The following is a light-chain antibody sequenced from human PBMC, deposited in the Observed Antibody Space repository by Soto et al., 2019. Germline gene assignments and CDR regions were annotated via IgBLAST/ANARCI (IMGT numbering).Light chain of an antibody. V-gene: IGLV2-14*03. CDR1: ISDVGGYNY. CDR3: SSYTSSSTVV. CDR2: DVT. J-gene: IGLJ2*01. Sequence: QSALTQPASVSGSPGQSITISCSGTISDVGGYNYVTWYQHHPGKAPELMIYDVTNRPSGVPNRFSGSKSGNTASLTISGLQAEDEADYYCSSYTSSSTVVFGGGTKLTVL.